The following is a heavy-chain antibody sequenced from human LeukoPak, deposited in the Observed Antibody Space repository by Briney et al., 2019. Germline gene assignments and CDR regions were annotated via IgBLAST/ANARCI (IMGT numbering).Heavy chain of an antibody. V-gene: IGHV4-59*01. J-gene: IGHJ4*02. D-gene: IGHD2-15*01. Sequence: PETLSLTCTVSGGSISSYYWSWIRQPPGKGLEWIGYISYSGSTNYNPSLKSRVTISVDTSKTQFSLKLNSVTAADTAVYYCASLGTYCSGGSCYSFDYWGQGTLVTVSS. CDR3: ASLGTYCSGGSCYSFDY. CDR1: GGSISSYY. CDR2: ISYSGST.